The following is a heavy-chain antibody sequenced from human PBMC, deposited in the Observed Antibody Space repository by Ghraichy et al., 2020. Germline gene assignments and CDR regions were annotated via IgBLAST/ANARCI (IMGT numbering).Heavy chain of an antibody. CDR2: IIPIFGTA. Sequence: SVKVSCKASGGTFSSYAISWVRQAPGQGLEWMGGIIPIFGTANYAQKFQGRVTITADESTSTAYMELSSLRSEDTAVYYCARVLGAYCGGDCYTTYNWFDPWGQGTLVTVSS. V-gene: IGHV1-69*13. J-gene: IGHJ5*02. CDR3: ARVLGAYCGGDCYTTYNWFDP. D-gene: IGHD2-21*02. CDR1: GGTFSSYA.